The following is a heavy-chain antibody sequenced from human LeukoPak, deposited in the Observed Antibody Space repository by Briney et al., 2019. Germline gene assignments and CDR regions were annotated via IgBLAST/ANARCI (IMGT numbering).Heavy chain of an antibody. V-gene: IGHV1-46*01. J-gene: IGHJ4*02. D-gene: IGHD6-13*01. CDR2: INPSGSDT. Sequence: GASVKVSCKASGYTFTTYYMHWVRQAPGQGLEWMGIINPSGSDTIYAQKFQGRVTMTRDTSTSTVDMELSSLRSEDTAVYYCAREGPGTGKYFDYWGQGNLVPVSS. CDR3: AREGPGTGKYFDY. CDR1: GYTFTTYY.